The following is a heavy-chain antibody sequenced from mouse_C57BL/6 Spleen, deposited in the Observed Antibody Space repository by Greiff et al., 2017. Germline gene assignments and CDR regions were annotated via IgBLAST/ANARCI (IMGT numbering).Heavy chain of an antibody. CDR3: ARETSSNWDDC. CDR2: IYPSDSET. D-gene: IGHD4-1*02. J-gene: IGHJ2*01. Sequence: QVQLQQPGAELVRPGSSVKLSCKASGYTFTSYCMDWVKQRPGQGLEWIGNIYPSDSETHYNQKFKDKATLTVDKSSSTAYMQLSSLTSEDSAVYYCARETSSNWDDCWGKGTTLTVSS. CDR1: GYTFTSYC. V-gene: IGHV1-61*01.